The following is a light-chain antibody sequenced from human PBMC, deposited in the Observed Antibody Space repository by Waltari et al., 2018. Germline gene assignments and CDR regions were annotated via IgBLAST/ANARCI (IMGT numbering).Light chain of an antibody. CDR2: WAY. CDR3: QQYYTNPYI. V-gene: IGKV4-1*01. J-gene: IGKJ2*01. Sequence: DIELTQSPDSLAVSLGDRATINCESSLSLLYRSNNKTYFAWYQQRPGQPPTVLISWAYTRESGVPGRFTGSGSGTYFTLTINSLQPEDVAVYYCQQYYTNPYIFGQGTKLEIK. CDR1: LSLLYRSNNKTY.